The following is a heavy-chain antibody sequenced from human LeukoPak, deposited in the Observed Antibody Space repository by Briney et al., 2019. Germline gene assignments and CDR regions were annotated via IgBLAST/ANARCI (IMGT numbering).Heavy chain of an antibody. CDR1: GFTFSSYG. CDR3: AKEGTIVGAAYDAFDI. V-gene: IGHV3-30*02. Sequence: TGGSLRLSCAASGFTFSSYGMHWVRQAPGKGLEWVAFIRYDGSNKYYADSVKGRFTISRDNSKNTLYLQMNSLRAEDTAVYYCAKEGTIVGAAYDAFDIWGQGTMVTVSS. CDR2: IRYDGSNK. D-gene: IGHD1-26*01. J-gene: IGHJ3*02.